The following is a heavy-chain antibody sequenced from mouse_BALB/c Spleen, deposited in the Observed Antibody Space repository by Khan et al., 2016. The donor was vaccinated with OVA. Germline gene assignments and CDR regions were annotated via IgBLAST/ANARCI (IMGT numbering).Heavy chain of an antibody. D-gene: IGHD1-1*02. CDR2: INTYTGEP. Sequence: QIQLVQSGPELKKPGETVKISCKASGYTFTNYGMNWVKQAPGKGLKWMGWINTYTGEPTYVDDFKGRFAFSLETSASTAYLQINNLKNEDAATYFCASGGYWYFAVRGAGTTVTVSS. CDR3: ASGGYWYFAV. CDR1: GYTFTNYG. J-gene: IGHJ1*01. V-gene: IGHV9-3-1*01.